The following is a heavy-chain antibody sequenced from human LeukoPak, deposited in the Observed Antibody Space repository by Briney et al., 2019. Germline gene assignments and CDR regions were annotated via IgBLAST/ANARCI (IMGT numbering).Heavy chain of an antibody. Sequence: GGSLRLSCAASGFTFSSYGMHWVRQAPGKGLEWVAVISYDGSNKYYADSVKGRFTISRDNSKNTLYLQMNSLRAEDTAVYYCAKDQGFPSSRRGGQGTLVTVSS. CDR2: ISYDGSNK. CDR3: AKDQGFPSSRR. J-gene: IGHJ4*02. CDR1: GFTFSSYG. D-gene: IGHD2-2*01. V-gene: IGHV3-30*18.